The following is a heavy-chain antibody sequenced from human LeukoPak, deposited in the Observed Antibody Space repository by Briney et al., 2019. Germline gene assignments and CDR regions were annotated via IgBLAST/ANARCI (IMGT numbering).Heavy chain of an antibody. D-gene: IGHD6-13*01. V-gene: IGHV4-59*08. CDR2: IYYSGST. CDR1: GGPITNYY. J-gene: IGHJ4*02. CDR3: ARVAYSSNWYPDY. Sequence: SETLSLTCTVSGGPITNYYWNWIRQPPGKGLEWIGYIYYSGSTNYNPSLESRVTISVDTSKNQFSLKLTSVTAADTAVYYCARVAYSSNWYPDYWGQGTLVTVSS.